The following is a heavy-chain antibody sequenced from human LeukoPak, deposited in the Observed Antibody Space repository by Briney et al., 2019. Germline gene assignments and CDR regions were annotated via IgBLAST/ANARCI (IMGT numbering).Heavy chain of an antibody. CDR3: AKDTYCSGGSCYHRRGWFDP. CDR1: GFTFSSYA. J-gene: IGHJ5*02. V-gene: IGHV3-23*01. CDR2: ISGSGGST. Sequence: GGSLGLSCAASGFTFSSYAMSWVRQAPGKGLEWVSAISGSGGSTYYADSMKGRFTISRDNSKNTLYLQMNSLRAEDTAVYYCAKDTYCSGGSCYHRRGWFDPWGQGTLVTVSS. D-gene: IGHD2-15*01.